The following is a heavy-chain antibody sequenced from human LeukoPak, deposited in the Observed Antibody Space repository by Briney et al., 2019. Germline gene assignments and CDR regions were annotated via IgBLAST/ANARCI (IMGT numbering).Heavy chain of an antibody. D-gene: IGHD6-19*01. V-gene: IGHV4-34*01. J-gene: IGHJ4*02. CDR2: INHSGST. CDR3: ARAVAGEFGY. Sequence: SETLSLTCAVYGGSFSGYYWSWIRQPPGKGLEWIGEINHSGSTNYNPSLKSRVTISVDTSKNQFSLKLSSVTAADTAVYYCARAVAGEFGYWGQGTLVTVSS. CDR1: GGSFSGYY.